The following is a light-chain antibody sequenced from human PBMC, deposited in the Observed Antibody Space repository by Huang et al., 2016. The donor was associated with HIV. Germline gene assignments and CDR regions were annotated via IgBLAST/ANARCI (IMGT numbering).Light chain of an antibody. CDR2: SAS. V-gene: IGKV1-39*01. Sequence: ITCRASQSISTYLTWYQQKPGKAPKLLISSASSLHSGVPSRFSGSGSGTDFTLTIKGLQLDDFATYYCQQSYSALSSFGPGTRL. J-gene: IGKJ5*01. CDR1: QSISTY. CDR3: QQSYSALSS.